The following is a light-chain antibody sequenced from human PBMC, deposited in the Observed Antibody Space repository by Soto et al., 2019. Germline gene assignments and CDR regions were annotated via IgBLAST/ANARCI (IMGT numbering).Light chain of an antibody. J-gene: IGKJ1*01. CDR1: QSVSSN. CDR3: QQYNNSPRT. V-gene: IGKV3-15*01. Sequence: EIVMTQSPATLFVSPGERATLSCRASQSVSSNLAWYQQKPGQAPRLLIYGASTRATGIPARFSGSGSGTEFTLTISSLQSEDFAVYYCQQYNNSPRTFGQGTKVEIK. CDR2: GAS.